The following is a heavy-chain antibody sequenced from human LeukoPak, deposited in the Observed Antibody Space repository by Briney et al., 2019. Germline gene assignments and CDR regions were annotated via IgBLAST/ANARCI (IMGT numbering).Heavy chain of an antibody. CDR1: GFTFSSYA. CDR2: ISSSSSYI. D-gene: IGHD1-26*01. CDR3: AKDQLVGGTGGWLDP. Sequence: GGSLRLSCAASGFTFSSYAMSWVRQFPWKGLEWVSSISSSSSYIYYADSVKGRFTISRDNSKNTLYLQMNSLRPEDTAVYYCAKDQLVGGTGGWLDPWGQGTLVTVSS. J-gene: IGHJ5*02. V-gene: IGHV3-21*01.